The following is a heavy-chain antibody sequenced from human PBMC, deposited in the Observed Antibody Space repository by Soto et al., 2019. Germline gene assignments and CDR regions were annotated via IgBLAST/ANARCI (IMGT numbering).Heavy chain of an antibody. CDR3: STDVNAQMYTRGYLHS. V-gene: IGHV1-69*13. CDR2: IVPLFGTP. J-gene: IGHJ4*02. D-gene: IGHD1-1*01. CDR1: GGTFNDFA. Sequence: SVKGSCKASGGTFNDFAFSWVRQAPGQGLEWMGGIVPLFGTPSFSPKFQGRVSITSDESTTTVYMEMSSLTLEDTANYSCSTDVNAQMYTRGYLHSWGRG.